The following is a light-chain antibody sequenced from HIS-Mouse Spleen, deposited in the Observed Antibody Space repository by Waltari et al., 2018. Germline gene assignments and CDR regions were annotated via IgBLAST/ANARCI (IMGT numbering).Light chain of an antibody. CDR1: SSDVGGYNY. J-gene: IGLJ2*01. CDR3: SSYTSSSTPVV. CDR2: DVS. Sequence: QSALTQPASVSGSPGQSITISYTGTSSDVGGYNYVSWYQQHPGKAPKLMIYDVSNRPSGVSNRFSGSKSGNTASLTISGLQAEDEADYYCSSYTSSSTPVVFGGGTKLTVL. V-gene: IGLV2-14*03.